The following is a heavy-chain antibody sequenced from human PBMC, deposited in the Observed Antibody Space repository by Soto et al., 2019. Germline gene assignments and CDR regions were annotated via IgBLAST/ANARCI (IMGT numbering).Heavy chain of an antibody. CDR3: ASFTPANAFDI. CDR1: GFALTSYA. V-gene: IGHV1-3*01. J-gene: IGHJ3*02. Sequence: ASVKASSKASGFALTSYAMQWVRQAPGQRLEWMGWINAGNGNTKYSQKFQGRVTITRDTSASTAYMELSSLRSEDTAVYYCASFTPANAFDIWGQGPMVT. CDR2: INAGNGNT.